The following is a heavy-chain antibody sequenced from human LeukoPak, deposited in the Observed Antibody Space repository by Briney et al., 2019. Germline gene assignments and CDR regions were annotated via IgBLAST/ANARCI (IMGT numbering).Heavy chain of an antibody. D-gene: IGHD1-26*01. J-gene: IGHJ3*02. CDR3: ARVGGSYKTRMDAFDI. CDR2: INPNSGGT. CDR1: GYTFTGYY. V-gene: IGHV1-2*02. Sequence: ASVKVSCKASGYTFTGYYMHWVRQAPGQGLEWMGWINPNSGGTNYAQKFQGRVTMTRDTSISTAYMELSRLRSDDTAVYYCARVGGSYKTRMDAFDIWGQGTMVTVSS.